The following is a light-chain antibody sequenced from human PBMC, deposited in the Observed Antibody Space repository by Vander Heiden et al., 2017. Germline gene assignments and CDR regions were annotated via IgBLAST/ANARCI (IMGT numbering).Light chain of an antibody. Sequence: DIRFTPSPSFLSASVGDRVTINSRGSQDGSRYLAGCQQKPAGAPKHLIYSASTMQSGVASRFSSSGCGTEVTITISSRQPEDYAAYYYRQSNSCPTYSFGPGSRVDFK. J-gene: IGKJ3*01. CDR2: SAS. CDR1: QDGSRY. V-gene: IGKV1-9*01. CDR3: RQSNSCPTYS.